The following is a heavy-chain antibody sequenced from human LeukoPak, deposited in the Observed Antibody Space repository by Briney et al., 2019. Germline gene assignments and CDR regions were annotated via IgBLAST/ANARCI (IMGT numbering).Heavy chain of an antibody. D-gene: IGHD2-8*01. V-gene: IGHV3-43*02. CDR1: GFTFDDYA. CDR3: AKDISNCTNGVCYFAYYYYGMDV. Sequence: GGSLRLSCAASGFTFDDYAMHWVRQAPGKGLEWVSLISGDGGSTYYADSVKGRFTISRDNSKNSLYLQMNSLRTEDTALYYCAKDISNCTNGVCYFAYYYYGMDVWGQGTTVTVSS. CDR2: ISGDGGST. J-gene: IGHJ6*02.